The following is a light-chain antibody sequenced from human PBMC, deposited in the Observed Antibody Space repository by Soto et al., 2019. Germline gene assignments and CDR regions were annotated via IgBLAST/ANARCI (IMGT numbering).Light chain of an antibody. CDR1: SSDIGGYNS. V-gene: IGLV2-8*01. CDR3: SSYAATNKVT. Sequence: QSVLTQPPSASGSPGQSVTISCTGTSSDIGGYNSVSWYQHHPAKAPKLIIYDVTKRPSGVPDRFSGSKSGNTASLTVSGLQAEDEADYYCSSYAATNKVTFGGGTQLTVL. CDR2: DVT. J-gene: IGLJ7*01.